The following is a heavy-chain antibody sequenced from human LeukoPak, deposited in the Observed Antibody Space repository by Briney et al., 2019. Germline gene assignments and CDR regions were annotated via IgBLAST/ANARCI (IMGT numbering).Heavy chain of an antibody. CDR1: GFTFRSYD. CDR3: AKDGNYYDSSGYYWCDY. CDR2: ISGSGGST. Sequence: GGSLRLSCAASGFTFRSYDMHWVRQATGKGLEWVSAISGSGGSTYYADSVKGRFTISRDNSKNTLYLQMNSLRAEDTAVYYCAKDGNYYDSSGYYWCDYWGQGTLVTVSS. J-gene: IGHJ4*02. V-gene: IGHV3-23*01. D-gene: IGHD3-22*01.